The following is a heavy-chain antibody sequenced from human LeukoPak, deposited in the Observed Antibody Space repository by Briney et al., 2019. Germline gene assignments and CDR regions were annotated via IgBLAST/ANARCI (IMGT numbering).Heavy chain of an antibody. D-gene: IGHD3-9*01. CDR1: GYTFTNYA. CDR2: INAGNGNT. J-gene: IGHJ6*02. Sequence: ASVKVSCKASGYTFTNYAMHWVRQAPGQRLEWMGWINAGNGNTKYSQKFQGRVTITRDTSASTAYMELSSLRSEDTAVYYCARGIFYYYYGMDVWGQGTTVTVSS. CDR3: ARGIFYYYYGMDV. V-gene: IGHV1-3*01.